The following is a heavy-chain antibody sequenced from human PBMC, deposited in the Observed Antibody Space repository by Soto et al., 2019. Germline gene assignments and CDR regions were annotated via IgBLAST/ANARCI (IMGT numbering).Heavy chain of an antibody. V-gene: IGHV3-66*01. CDR2: IYSGGSI. Sequence: EVQVVESGGDLVQPGGSLRLSCAASGFTVSNNYMSWVRQAPGKGLEWVSVIYSGGSIYYADSVKGRFTISRDNSKNTLYLQMSSLRAEDTAVYYCARGAMVSVHYWYFDLWGRGTLVTVSS. J-gene: IGHJ2*01. CDR1: GFTVSNNY. D-gene: IGHD2-8*01. CDR3: ARGAMVSVHYWYFDL.